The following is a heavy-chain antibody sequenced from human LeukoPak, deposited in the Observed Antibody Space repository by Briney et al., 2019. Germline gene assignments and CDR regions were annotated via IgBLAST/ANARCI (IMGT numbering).Heavy chain of an antibody. V-gene: IGHV3-66*02. J-gene: IGHJ6*03. CDR3: ARDSGRDYYYYMDV. CDR1: GFTVSSNY. CDR2: IYSGGST. D-gene: IGHD5-12*01. Sequence: GGSLRLSCAASGFTVSSNYMSWVRQAPGKGLEWVSVIYSGGSTYYADSVKGRFTISRDNSKNTLYLQMNSLRAEDTAVYYCARDSGRDYYYYMDVWGKGTTVTVSS.